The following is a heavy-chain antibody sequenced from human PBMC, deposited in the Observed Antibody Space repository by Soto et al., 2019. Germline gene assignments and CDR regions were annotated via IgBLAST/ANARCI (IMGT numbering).Heavy chain of an antibody. D-gene: IGHD2-21*01. CDR2: INHRGTT. V-gene: IGHV4-34*04. Sequence: QVQLQQWGTGLLKPSETLSLHCAVYGESLGGYYWSWIRQTPAMGLEWIGEINHRGTTNHDSSLKSRAINSIDTSKNQVSLRLNYMTAAVTAVYYCARGYPRSILSTSLMTSYWFDSWGQATLVTVSS. CDR3: ARGYPRSILSTSLMTSYWFDS. J-gene: IGHJ5*01. CDR1: GESLGGYY.